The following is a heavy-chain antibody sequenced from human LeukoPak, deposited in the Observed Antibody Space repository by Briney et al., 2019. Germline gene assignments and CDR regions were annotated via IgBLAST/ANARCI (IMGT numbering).Heavy chain of an antibody. Sequence: ASVKVSCKASGYTFTNYYMHWVRQAPGQGLEWMGIINPSDGSTTYAQNFQGRVTMTRDTSTSTVCMELNSLRYEDTAVYYCARECGTSCYKRGFDYWGQGTLVTVSS. D-gene: IGHD2-2*02. CDR1: GYTFTNYY. V-gene: IGHV1-46*01. J-gene: IGHJ4*02. CDR3: ARECGTSCYKRGFDY. CDR2: INPSDGST.